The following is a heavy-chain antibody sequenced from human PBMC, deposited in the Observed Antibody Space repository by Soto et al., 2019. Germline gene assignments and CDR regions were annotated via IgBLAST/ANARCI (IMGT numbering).Heavy chain of an antibody. CDR1: GFTFSNAW. CDR2: IKSKTDGGTT. D-gene: IGHD2-15*01. V-gene: IGHV3-15*01. Sequence: GGSLSLSCAASGFTFSNAWMSWVRQAPGKGLEWVGRIKSKTDGGTTDYAAPVKGRFTISRDDSKNTLYLQMNSLKTEDTAVYYCTTLSRYCSGGSCYTYWGQGTLATVS. J-gene: IGHJ4*02. CDR3: TTLSRYCSGGSCYTY.